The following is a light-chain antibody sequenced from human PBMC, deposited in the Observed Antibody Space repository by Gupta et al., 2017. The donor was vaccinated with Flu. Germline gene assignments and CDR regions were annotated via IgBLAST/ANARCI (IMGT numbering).Light chain of an antibody. CDR2: DAS. V-gene: IGKV3-11*01. CDR3: QQRRNWPLT. J-gene: IGKJ3*01. CDR1: QSVSSY. Sequence: EIVFTHSPATLSLSPGESATLSCRTSQSVSSYVAWYQQKPGQAPRLLIYDASNRATGIPARFSGSGCGKDLTITISSLEPEDFAVYYCQQRRNWPLTFGHGTKVDIK.